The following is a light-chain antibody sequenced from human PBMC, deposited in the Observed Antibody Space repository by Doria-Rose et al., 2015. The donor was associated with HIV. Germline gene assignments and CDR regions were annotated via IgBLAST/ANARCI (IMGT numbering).Light chain of an antibody. Sequence: TQSPGTLSLSPGERATLSCRASQSFSSTYIAWYQQKPGQAPSLLIYDGSTRATGIPDRFSASGSGTDFTLTINRLEPEDLALYYCHQYGTSWTFGQGTKVEI. CDR2: DGS. CDR1: QSFSSTY. CDR3: HQYGTSWT. J-gene: IGKJ1*01. V-gene: IGKV3-20*01.